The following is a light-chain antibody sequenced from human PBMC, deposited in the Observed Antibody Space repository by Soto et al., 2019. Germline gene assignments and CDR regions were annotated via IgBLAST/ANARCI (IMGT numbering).Light chain of an antibody. CDR1: QSISTW. J-gene: IGKJ2*01. V-gene: IGKV1-5*03. Sequence: DIQLTQSPSNLSASVGDRVTITCRASQSISTWLAWYQQKPGTAPKLLIHKASTLESGVPSRFSGSRSGTEFTLTVSSLQPDDFATYYCQQYNDSFPYTFGQGTKLEIK. CDR2: KAS. CDR3: QQYNDSFPYT.